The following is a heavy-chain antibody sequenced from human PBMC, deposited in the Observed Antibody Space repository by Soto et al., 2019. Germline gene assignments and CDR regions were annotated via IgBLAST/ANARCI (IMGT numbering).Heavy chain of an antibody. J-gene: IGHJ6*02. Sequence: SVKVSFKASGGTFSSYAISWVRQAPGQGLEWMGGIIPIFGTANYAQKFQGRVTITADESTSTAYMELSSLRSEDTAVYYCASLGYCSSTSCYTGYYYYGMDVWGQGTTVTVSS. D-gene: IGHD2-2*02. CDR3: ASLGYCSSTSCYTGYYYYGMDV. V-gene: IGHV1-69*13. CDR1: GGTFSSYA. CDR2: IIPIFGTA.